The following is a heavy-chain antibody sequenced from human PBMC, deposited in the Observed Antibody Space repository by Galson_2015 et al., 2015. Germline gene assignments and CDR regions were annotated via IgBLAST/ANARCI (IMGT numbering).Heavy chain of an antibody. Sequence: SLRLSCAASGFTFSSYAMHWVRQAPGKGLEYVSAISSNGGSTYYADSVKGRFTISRDNPKNTLYLQMSSLRAEDTAVYYCVKGGGSSGWYWYFDLWGRGTLVTVSS. CDR2: ISSNGGST. V-gene: IGHV3-64D*08. CDR1: GFTFSSYA. J-gene: IGHJ2*01. D-gene: IGHD6-19*01. CDR3: VKGGGSSGWYWYFDL.